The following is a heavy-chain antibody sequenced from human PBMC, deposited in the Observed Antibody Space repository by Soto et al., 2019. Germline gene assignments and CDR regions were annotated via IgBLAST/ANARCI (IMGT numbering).Heavy chain of an antibody. CDR2: VTASGRTT. D-gene: IGHD6-13*01. V-gene: IGHV3-23*01. CDR1: GFTFSSYA. Sequence: SGGSLRLSCAASGFTFSSYAMSWVRQAPGKGLGWVSTVTASGRTTYYSDSVEGRFTISRDNSKNTVYLEMSSLRVNDTAVYYCAKARRQQSDLEGIDYWGQGTLVTVSS. CDR3: AKARRQQSDLEGIDY. J-gene: IGHJ4*02.